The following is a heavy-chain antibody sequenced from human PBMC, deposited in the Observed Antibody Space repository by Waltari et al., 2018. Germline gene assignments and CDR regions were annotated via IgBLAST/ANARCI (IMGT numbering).Heavy chain of an antibody. D-gene: IGHD6-19*01. J-gene: IGHJ5*02. CDR3: ARARAVAQFNNYLDP. CDR2: IIPILDIT. CDR1: GDTFSRYG. V-gene: IGHV1-69*10. Sequence: QVQLVQSGAEVKKPGSSVKVSCKASGDTFSRYGISWIRQAPGQGLEWMGEIIPILDITNYAQNFQGRVKITAETYTGTAYMELSSLRSEDTAVYYCARARAVAQFNNYLDPWGQGTLVTVSS.